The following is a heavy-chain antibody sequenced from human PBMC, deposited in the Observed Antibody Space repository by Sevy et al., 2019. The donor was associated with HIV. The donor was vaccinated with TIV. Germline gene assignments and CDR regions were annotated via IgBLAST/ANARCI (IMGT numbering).Heavy chain of an antibody. Sequence: ASVKVSCKASGYTFTSYGISWVRQDPGQGLEWMGWISAYNGNTNYAQKLQGRVTMTTDTSTSTAYMELRSLRSDDTAVYYCARDKNIVVVPAALLGWFDPWGQGTLVTVSS. V-gene: IGHV1-18*04. J-gene: IGHJ5*02. CDR1: GYTFTSYG. CDR2: ISAYNGNT. D-gene: IGHD2-2*01. CDR3: ARDKNIVVVPAALLGWFDP.